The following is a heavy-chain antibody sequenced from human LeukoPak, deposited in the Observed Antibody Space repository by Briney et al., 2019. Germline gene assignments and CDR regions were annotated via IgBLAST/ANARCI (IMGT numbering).Heavy chain of an antibody. J-gene: IGHJ4*02. Sequence: PGGSLRLSCAASGFTFNSYWMHWVRLVPGKGPVWVSHITSGGTNTNYAESVKGRFTISRDNAKNTLYLQMNSLGAGDTAMYYCARISYDSSGYFDYWGQGTLVTVSS. CDR2: ITSGGTNT. CDR1: GFTFNSYW. V-gene: IGHV3-74*01. D-gene: IGHD3-22*01. CDR3: ARISYDSSGYFDY.